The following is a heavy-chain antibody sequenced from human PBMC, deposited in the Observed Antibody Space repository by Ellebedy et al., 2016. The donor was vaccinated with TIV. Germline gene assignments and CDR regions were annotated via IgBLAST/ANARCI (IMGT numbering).Heavy chain of an antibody. CDR2: LNAYNGNT. J-gene: IGHJ4*02. Sequence: AASVKVSCKASGYTFTSYGINWVRQAPGQGLEWMGWLNAYNGNTNYVQKLQGRVTMTTDTSTSTAYMELRSLRSDDTAVYYCARGDWGIAVAGRSYYFDYWGQGTLVTVSS. CDR3: ARGDWGIAVAGRSYYFDY. CDR1: GYTFTSYG. D-gene: IGHD6-19*01. V-gene: IGHV1-18*04.